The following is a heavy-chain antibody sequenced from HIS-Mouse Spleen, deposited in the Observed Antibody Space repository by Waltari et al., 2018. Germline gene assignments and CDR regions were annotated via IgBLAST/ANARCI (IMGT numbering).Heavy chain of an antibody. CDR3: ARAVVWIQLWVY. CDR1: GYSISSGYY. V-gene: IGHV4-38-2*02. D-gene: IGHD5-18*01. Sequence: QVQLQESGPGLVTPSETLSLTCTVPGYSISSGYYWGWIRQPPGTGLGWIGGIYHSGSTYYNPSLKSRVTISVDTSKNQFSLKLSSVTAADTAVYYCARAVVWIQLWVYWGQGTLVTVSS. CDR2: IYHSGST. J-gene: IGHJ4*02.